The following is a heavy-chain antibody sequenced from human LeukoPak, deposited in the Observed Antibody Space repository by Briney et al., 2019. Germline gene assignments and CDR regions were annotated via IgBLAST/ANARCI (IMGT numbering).Heavy chain of an antibody. D-gene: IGHD3-22*01. CDR2: ISGSGGTT. CDR3: AKTNGYYSD. Sequence: GGSLRLSCAASGFSFSSYAMNWVRQAPGKGLEWVSGISGSGGTTYYADSVKGRFTISRDNSKNSLSLQVSSLRAEDTAVYYCAKTNGYYSDWGQGTLVTVSS. V-gene: IGHV3-23*01. CDR1: GFSFSSYA. J-gene: IGHJ4*02.